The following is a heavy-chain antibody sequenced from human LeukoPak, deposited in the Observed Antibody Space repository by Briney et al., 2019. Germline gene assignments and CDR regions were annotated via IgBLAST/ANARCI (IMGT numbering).Heavy chain of an antibody. Sequence: PGGSLRLSRAASGFTFSNYWMSWVRQAPGKGLEWVANIKQDGSEKYYVDSVKGRFTISRDNAKNSLYLQMNSLRAEDTAVYYCASFRITVAGRTGLDYWGQGTLVTVSS. V-gene: IGHV3-7*01. D-gene: IGHD6-19*01. CDR3: ASFRITVAGRTGLDY. J-gene: IGHJ4*02. CDR2: IKQDGSEK. CDR1: GFTFSNYW.